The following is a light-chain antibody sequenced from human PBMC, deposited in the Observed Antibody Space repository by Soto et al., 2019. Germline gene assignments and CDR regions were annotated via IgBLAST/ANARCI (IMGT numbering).Light chain of an antibody. Sequence: QSALTQPASVSGSPGQSITISCTGTSSDVGGYNYVSWYQQHPGKAPKLMIYDVSNRPSGVSNRFSGSKSGNTASLTISGLQAEDEADYYCSSYTSSSPWEFGGGHKLTVL. CDR1: SSDVGGYNY. CDR3: SSYTSSSPWE. J-gene: IGLJ3*02. CDR2: DVS. V-gene: IGLV2-14*01.